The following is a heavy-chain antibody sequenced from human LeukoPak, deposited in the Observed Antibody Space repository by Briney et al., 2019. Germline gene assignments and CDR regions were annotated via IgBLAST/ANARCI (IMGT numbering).Heavy chain of an antibody. V-gene: IGHV3-15*01. J-gene: IGHJ4*02. CDR3: TTEQYYNFWSGYYWDFDY. D-gene: IGHD3-3*01. Sequence: PGGSLRLSCAASGFTFSNAWMSWVRQAPGKGLEWVGRIKIKTDGGTTDYAAPVKGRFTISRDDSKNTLYLQMNSLKTEDTAVYYCTTEQYYNFWSGYYWDFDYWGQGTLVTVSS. CDR2: IKIKTDGGTT. CDR1: GFTFSNAW.